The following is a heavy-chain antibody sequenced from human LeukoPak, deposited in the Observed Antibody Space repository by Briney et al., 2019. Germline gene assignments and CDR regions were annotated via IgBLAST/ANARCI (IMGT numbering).Heavy chain of an antibody. CDR1: GYTFTGYY. Sequence: ASAKVSCKASGYTFTGYYMHWVRQAPGQGLEWMGWINPNSGGTNYAQKFQGRVTMTRDTSISTAYMELSRLRSDDTAVYYCARDTAPFYDILTGYYGFDPWGQGTLVTVSS. CDR2: INPNSGGT. J-gene: IGHJ5*02. V-gene: IGHV1-2*02. CDR3: ARDTAPFYDILTGYYGFDP. D-gene: IGHD3-9*01.